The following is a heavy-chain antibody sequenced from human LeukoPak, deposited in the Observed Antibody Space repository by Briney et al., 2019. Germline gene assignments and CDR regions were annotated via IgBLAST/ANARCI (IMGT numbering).Heavy chain of an antibody. CDR2: ISGKDGHT. CDR1: GYTFTSYG. J-gene: IGHJ5*02. V-gene: IGHV1-18*04. D-gene: IGHD6-25*01. CDR3: ARDGELGAALGGASYSWSDP. Sequence: ASVKVSCKASGYTFTSYGISWVRQAPGQGLEWMGWISGKDGHTQYAQKFQGGGTMTIDTSTSTAYMELRSLTSDDTAVYYCARDGELGAALGGASYSWSDPWGQGTLVIVSS.